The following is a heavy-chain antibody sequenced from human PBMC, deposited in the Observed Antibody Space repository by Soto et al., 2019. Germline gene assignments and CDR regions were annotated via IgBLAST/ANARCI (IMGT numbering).Heavy chain of an antibody. J-gene: IGHJ2*01. CDR2: VYYSGTT. V-gene: IGHV4-30-4*01. CDR1: GASINNNDYY. CDR3: ARMSYFYDKWYFDL. Sequence: SATLSLTCTVSGASINNNDYYWSWIRQTPGKGLEWIGYVYYSGTTDYIPSLKSRLSMSIDKSQNQFTLKLNSVTAADTATYYCARMSYFYDKWYFDLWGRGTLVTVSS. D-gene: IGHD3-22*01.